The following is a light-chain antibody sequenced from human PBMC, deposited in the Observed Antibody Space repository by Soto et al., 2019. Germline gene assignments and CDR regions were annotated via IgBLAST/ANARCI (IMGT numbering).Light chain of an antibody. J-gene: IGLJ1*01. CDR1: SSNIGNNY. Sequence: HSVLTQPPSVSAAPGQKVTISCSGSSSNIGNNYVSWYQQLPGTAPKLLIYENNKRPSGIPDRFSGSKSGTSATLGITGLQTGDEADYYCGTWDSSLSRYVFGTGTKLTVL. V-gene: IGLV1-51*02. CDR3: GTWDSSLSRYV. CDR2: ENN.